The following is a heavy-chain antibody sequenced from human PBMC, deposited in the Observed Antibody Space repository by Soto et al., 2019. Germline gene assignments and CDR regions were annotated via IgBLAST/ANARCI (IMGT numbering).Heavy chain of an antibody. Sequence: GVSLRLSCAASGFTFSSYGMHWVRQAPGKGLEWVAVISYDGSNKYYADSVKGRFTISRDNSKNTLYLQMNSLRAEDTAVYYCAKTWASTSPETDYWGQGTLVTVSS. D-gene: IGHD1-26*01. CDR1: GFTFSSYG. CDR2: ISYDGSNK. J-gene: IGHJ4*02. V-gene: IGHV3-30*18. CDR3: AKTWASTSPETDY.